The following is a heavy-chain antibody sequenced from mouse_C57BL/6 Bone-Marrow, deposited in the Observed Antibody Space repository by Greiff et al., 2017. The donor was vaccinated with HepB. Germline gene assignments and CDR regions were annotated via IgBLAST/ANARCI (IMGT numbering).Heavy chain of an antibody. D-gene: IGHD2-4*01. CDR3: ARREEFGYDYDEAWFAY. CDR2: INPSSGYT. J-gene: IGHJ3*01. V-gene: IGHV1-4*01. CDR1: GYTFTSYT. Sequence: QVQLQQSGAELARPGASVKMSCKASGYTFTSYTMHWVKQRPGQGLEWIGYINPSSGYTKYNQKFKDKATLTADKSSSTAYMQLSSLTSEDSAVYYCARREEFGYDYDEAWFAYWGQGTLVTVSA.